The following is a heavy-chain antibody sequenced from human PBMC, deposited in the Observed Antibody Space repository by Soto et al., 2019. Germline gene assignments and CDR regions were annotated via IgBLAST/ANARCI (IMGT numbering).Heavy chain of an antibody. CDR3: AKHRLTTFWGFAP. CDR2: INPSGGST. D-gene: IGHD3-16*01. J-gene: IGHJ5*02. CDR1: GYTFTSYY. V-gene: IGHV1-46*03. Sequence: EASVKVSCKASGYTFTSYYMHWVRQAPGQGLEWMGIINPSGGSTSYAQKFQGRVTMTRDTSTSTVYMELSSLRSEDTAVYYCAKHRLTTFWGFAPWGQGTLVTVSS.